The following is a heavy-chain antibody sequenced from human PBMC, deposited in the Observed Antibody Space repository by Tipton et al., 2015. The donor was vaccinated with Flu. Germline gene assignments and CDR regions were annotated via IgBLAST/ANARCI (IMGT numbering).Heavy chain of an antibody. CDR3: ARAGSYDYVWGIEFDY. D-gene: IGHD3-16*01. Sequence: TLSLTCAVSGGSISSGGYSWSWIRQPPGKGLGWIGSNYHSGSTYYNPSLKSRVTISVDTSKNQFSLKLSSVTAADTAVYYCARAGSYDYVWGIEFDYWGQGTLVTVSS. CDR1: GGSISSGGYS. J-gene: IGHJ4*02. CDR2: NYHSGST. V-gene: IGHV4-30-2*03.